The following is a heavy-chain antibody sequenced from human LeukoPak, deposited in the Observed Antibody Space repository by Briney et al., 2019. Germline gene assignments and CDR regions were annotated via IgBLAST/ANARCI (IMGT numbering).Heavy chain of an antibody. CDR3: ARGGYYDILTGYYDSFDV. V-gene: IGHV4-39*07. Sequence: SETLSLTCTVSGGSISSSSYYWGWIRQPPGTGLEWIGSIYYSGSTYYNPSLKSRLTILVDASKNQFSLKLSSVTAADTAVYYCARGGYYDILTGYYDSFDVWGQGTVVAVSS. J-gene: IGHJ3*01. CDR1: GGSISSSSYY. CDR2: IYYSGST. D-gene: IGHD3-9*01.